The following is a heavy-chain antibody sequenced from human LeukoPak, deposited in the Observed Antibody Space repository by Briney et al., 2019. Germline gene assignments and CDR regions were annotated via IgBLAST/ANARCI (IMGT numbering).Heavy chain of an antibody. V-gene: IGHV3-30*18. D-gene: IGHD2-2*01. Sequence: GKSLRLSCAASGFTFNNYGMHWVRQAPGKGLEWVAVISYDGRNIHYPDSVKGRFTISRDISTDTLWLQMDSLRTEDTAVYYCAKAPQRGTAAAIDYWGQGTLVTVSS. CDR3: AKAPQRGTAAAIDY. J-gene: IGHJ4*02. CDR1: GFTFNNYG. CDR2: ISYDGRNI.